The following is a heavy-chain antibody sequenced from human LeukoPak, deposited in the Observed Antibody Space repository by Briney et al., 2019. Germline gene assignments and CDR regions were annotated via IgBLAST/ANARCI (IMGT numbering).Heavy chain of an antibody. J-gene: IGHJ4*02. CDR1: GFTFSSYG. V-gene: IGHV3-30*02. CDR2: IRYDGSNK. CDR3: AKEEWLGKMNYFDY. D-gene: IGHD3-3*01. Sequence: GGSLRLSCAASGFTFSSYGMEWVRQAPGKGLEWVAFIRYDGSNKYYADSVKGRFTISRDNAKSTLYLQMNSLRAEDTAVYYCAKEEWLGKMNYFDYWGQGTLVTVSS.